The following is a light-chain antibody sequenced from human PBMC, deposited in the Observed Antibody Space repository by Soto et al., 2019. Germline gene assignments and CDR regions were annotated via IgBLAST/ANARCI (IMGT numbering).Light chain of an antibody. CDR1: QSVSRN. CDR3: QQRNYWPIT. Sequence: EVLMTQSPSTLSVSPGERATLSCRASQSVSRNLAWYQQKPGQAPRLLIYGASTRAAGIPARFSGSGSGTDFTLTISSLQAEDVEVYYCQQRNYWPITFGQGTRLEIK. V-gene: IGKV3-15*01. J-gene: IGKJ5*01. CDR2: GAS.